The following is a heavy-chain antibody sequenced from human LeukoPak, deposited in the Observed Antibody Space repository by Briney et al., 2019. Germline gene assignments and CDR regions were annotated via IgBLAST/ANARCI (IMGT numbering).Heavy chain of an antibody. CDR3: ARHYGP. D-gene: IGHD3-16*01. CDR2: IYDSGST. J-gene: IGHJ5*02. Sequence: SETLSLTCAVYGGSFSGYYWSWIRQPPGKGLEWIGSIYDSGSTYYNPSLKSRVTISVDTSKNQFSLKLNSVTAADTAVYYRARHYGPWGQGTLVTVSS. V-gene: IGHV4-34*01. CDR1: GGSFSGYY.